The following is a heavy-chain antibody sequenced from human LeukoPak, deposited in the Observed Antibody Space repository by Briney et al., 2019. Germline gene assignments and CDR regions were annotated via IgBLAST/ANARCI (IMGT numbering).Heavy chain of an antibody. CDR2: MNEDGSVK. Sequence: QPGGSLRLSCAASGFTLSNYWMTWVRQVPGKGLEWVANMNEDGSVKNYVDSVKGRFTISRDNAKNSLYLQMNSLRAEDTAVYYCARDVSPYCSDGICYDAFDIWGQETMATVSS. D-gene: IGHD2-15*01. V-gene: IGHV3-7*01. CDR1: GFTLSNYW. J-gene: IGHJ3*02. CDR3: ARDVSPYCSDGICYDAFDI.